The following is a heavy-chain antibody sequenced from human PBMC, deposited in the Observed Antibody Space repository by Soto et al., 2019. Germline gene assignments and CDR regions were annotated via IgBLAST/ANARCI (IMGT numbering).Heavy chain of an antibody. Sequence: SVKVSCKASGGTFSSYAISWVRQAPGQGLEWMGGIIPIFGTANYAQKFQGRVTITADESTSTAYMELSSLTPEDTAIYYCAKIASPGKTFFDYWGQGSLVTVSS. CDR3: AKIASPGKTFFDY. D-gene: IGHD3-22*01. CDR1: GGTFSSYA. CDR2: IIPIFGTA. J-gene: IGHJ4*02. V-gene: IGHV1-69*13.